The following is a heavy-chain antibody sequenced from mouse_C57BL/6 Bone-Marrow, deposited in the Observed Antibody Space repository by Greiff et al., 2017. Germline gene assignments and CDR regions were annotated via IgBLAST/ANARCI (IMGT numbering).Heavy chain of an antibody. J-gene: IGHJ3*01. D-gene: IGHD2-3*01. CDR2: INSDGGST. V-gene: IGHV5-2*01. Sequence: EVKLVESGGGLVQPGESLKLSCESNEYEFPSHDMSWVRKTPEKRLELVAAINSDGGSTYYPDTMERRFIISRDNTKKTLYLQMSSLRSEDTALYDCARHDYDGYSTPFAYWGQGTLVTVSA. CDR3: ARHDYDGYSTPFAY. CDR1: EYEFPSHD.